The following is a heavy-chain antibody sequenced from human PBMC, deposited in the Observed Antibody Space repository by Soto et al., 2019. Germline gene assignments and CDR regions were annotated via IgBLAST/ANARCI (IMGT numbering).Heavy chain of an antibody. CDR1: GGTFSSYA. CDR2: IIPIFGTA. D-gene: IGHD6-6*01. J-gene: IGHJ6*02. Sequence: QVQLVQSGAEVKKPGSSVTVSCKASGGTFSSYAISWVRQAPGQGLEWMGGIIPIFGTANYAQKFQGRVTITADESTSTAYMELSSLRSEDTAVYYCAAKYSSSSVVYYGMDVWGQGTTVTVSS. CDR3: AAKYSSSSVVYYGMDV. V-gene: IGHV1-69*01.